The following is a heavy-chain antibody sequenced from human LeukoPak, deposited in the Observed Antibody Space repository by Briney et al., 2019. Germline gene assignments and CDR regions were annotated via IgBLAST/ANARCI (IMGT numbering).Heavy chain of an antibody. D-gene: IGHD3-3*01. CDR3: AKGSASSGYRPIDY. Sequence: GGSLRLSCAASRFTFSTYAMNWVRQAPGKGLEWVSSISGSGGSTYYADSVKGRFTISRDNSKNTLYLQMNSLGAEDTAVYYCAKGSASSGYRPIDYWGQGTLVTVSS. CDR1: RFTFSTYA. V-gene: IGHV3-23*01. J-gene: IGHJ4*02. CDR2: ISGSGGST.